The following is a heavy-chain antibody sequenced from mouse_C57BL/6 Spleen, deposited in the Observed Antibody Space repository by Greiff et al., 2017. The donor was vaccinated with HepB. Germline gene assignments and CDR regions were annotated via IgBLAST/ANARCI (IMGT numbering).Heavy chain of an antibody. CDR3: ARGGGNYVGFAY. D-gene: IGHD2-1*01. CDR2: IYPGDGDT. Sequence: VQVVESGAELVKPGASVKISCKASGYAFSSYWMNWVKQRPGKGLEWIGQIYPGDGDTNYNGKFKGKATLTADKSSSTAYMQLSSLTSEDSAVYFCARGGGNYVGFAYWGQGTLVTVSA. V-gene: IGHV1-80*01. J-gene: IGHJ3*01. CDR1: GYAFSSYW.